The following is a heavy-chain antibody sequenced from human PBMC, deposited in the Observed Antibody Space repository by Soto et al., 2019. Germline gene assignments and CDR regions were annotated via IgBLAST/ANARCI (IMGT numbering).Heavy chain of an antibody. D-gene: IGHD2-8*02. CDR2: ISSTGNTI. CDR3: ARSGYFDY. Sequence: EVQVVESGGGLVQPGGSLRLSCAASGFTFSTYSMNWVRQAPGKGLELVSYISSTGNTIYYPDSVKGRFTISRDTAKNSLYVKMNSLRADDPVVYYCARSGYFDYWGQGTLVTVSS. V-gene: IGHV3-48*01. J-gene: IGHJ4*02. CDR1: GFTFSTYS.